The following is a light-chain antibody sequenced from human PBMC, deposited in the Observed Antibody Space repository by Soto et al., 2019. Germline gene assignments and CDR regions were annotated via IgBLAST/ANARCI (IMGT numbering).Light chain of an antibody. Sequence: QSALTQPDSVSGSPGQSITISCTGTSSDVGGYNYVSWYQQHPGKAPKLMIYNVSNRPSGVSNRISGSKSGNTASLTIAGLQPEDEADYYCTSYTSSNTPVVFGGGTKLTVL. CDR2: NVS. CDR3: TSYTSSNTPVV. J-gene: IGLJ2*01. CDR1: SSDVGGYNY. V-gene: IGLV2-14*01.